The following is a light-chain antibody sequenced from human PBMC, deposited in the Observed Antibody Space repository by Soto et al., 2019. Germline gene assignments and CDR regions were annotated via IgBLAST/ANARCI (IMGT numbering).Light chain of an antibody. Sequence: QSVLTQPPSGSGSPGQSVTISCTGTSSDIGGYNYVSWYQQHPGKAPKFMIYEVSKRPSGVPDRFSGSKSGNTASLTVSGLQAEDEADYYCYSYAGSNLYVFGTGTKVTVL. CDR3: YSYAGSNLYV. J-gene: IGLJ1*01. CDR1: SSDIGGYNY. V-gene: IGLV2-8*01. CDR2: EVS.